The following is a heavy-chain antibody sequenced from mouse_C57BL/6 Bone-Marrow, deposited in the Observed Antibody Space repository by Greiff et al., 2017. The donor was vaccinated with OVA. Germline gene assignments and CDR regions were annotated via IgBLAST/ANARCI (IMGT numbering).Heavy chain of an antibody. V-gene: IGHV1-7*01. J-gene: IGHJ4*01. D-gene: IGHD1-1*01. CDR1: GYTFTSYW. Sequence: QVHVKQSGAELAKPGASVKLSCKASGYTFTSYWMHWVKQRPGQGLEWIGYINPSSGYTKYNQKFKDKAILTADKSSSTAYMQLSSLTYEDSAVYYCARVTTVYAMDYWGQGTSVTVSS. CDR3: ARVTTVYAMDY. CDR2: INPSSGYT.